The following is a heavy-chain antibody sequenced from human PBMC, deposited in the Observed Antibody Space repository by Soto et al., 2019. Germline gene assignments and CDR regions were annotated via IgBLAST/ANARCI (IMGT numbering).Heavy chain of an antibody. CDR3: ERLPKWIISHYYLDV. V-gene: IGHV5-51*01. J-gene: IGHJ4*02. Sequence: XGSLKTSCKGCGYTFTTFWIAWVRQMPGKGLEWMGIIYPGDSDTRYGPSFQGQVTISADKSINTAYLQWRSLKASETALYFCERLPKWIISHYYLDVWGQGTPVTASS. D-gene: IGHD3-3*02. CDR1: GYTFTTFW. CDR2: IYPGDSDT.